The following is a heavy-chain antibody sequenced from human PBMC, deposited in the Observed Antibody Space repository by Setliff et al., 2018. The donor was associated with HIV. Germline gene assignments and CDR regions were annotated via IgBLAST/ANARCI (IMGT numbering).Heavy chain of an antibody. CDR2: ISAYNGNT. Sequence: ASVKVSCKASGYTFTSYGISWVRQAPGQGLEWMGWISAYNGNTNYAQKLQGRVTMTTDTSTSTAYMELWSLRSDDTAVYYCARCGGCSGWSYYYYYYMDVWGKGTTVTVSS. V-gene: IGHV1-18*01. CDR3: ARCGGCSGWSYYYYYYMDV. D-gene: IGHD6-19*01. J-gene: IGHJ6*03. CDR1: GYTFTSYG.